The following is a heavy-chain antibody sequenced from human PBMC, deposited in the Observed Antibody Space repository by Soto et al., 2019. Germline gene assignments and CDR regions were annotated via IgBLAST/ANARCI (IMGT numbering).Heavy chain of an antibody. CDR3: AKYWDATVNRDGARFGY. V-gene: IGHV1-18*01. Sequence: QVQLVQSGAEVKKPGASVKVSCKASGYTFTSYGISWVRQAPGQGLEWMGWISAYNGDTNYAQRLQGRVTMTTDTSTNTAYMELRSLRSDDTAVYYCAKYWDATVNRDGARFGYWGQGTLVTVSS. CDR1: GYTFTSYG. J-gene: IGHJ4*02. D-gene: IGHD4-17*01. CDR2: ISAYNGDT.